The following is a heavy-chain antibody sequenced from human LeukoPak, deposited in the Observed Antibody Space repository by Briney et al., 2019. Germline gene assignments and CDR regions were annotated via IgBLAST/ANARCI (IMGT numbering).Heavy chain of an antibody. Sequence: GGSLRLSCAASGFTVSSNYMSWVRQAPGKGLEWVSVIYSGGSTYYADSVKGRFTISRDNSKNTLYLQMNSLRAEDTAVYYCARHPVIAARNYHHEFDYWGQGTLVTVSS. CDR1: GFTVSSNY. D-gene: IGHD6-6*01. V-gene: IGHV3-66*04. CDR2: IYSGGST. J-gene: IGHJ4*02. CDR3: ARHPVIAARNYHHEFDY.